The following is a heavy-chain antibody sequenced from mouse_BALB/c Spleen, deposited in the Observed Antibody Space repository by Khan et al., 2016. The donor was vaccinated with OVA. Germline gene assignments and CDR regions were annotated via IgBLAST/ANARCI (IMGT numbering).Heavy chain of an antibody. D-gene: IGHD2-10*01. Sequence: VQPVESGPGLVAPSQSLSITGTILGISLTNYGVHWVRQPLGKGLEWLVVRWSDGSTTYNSALKSRLTISMDKSKSQVFLKMNSLQTDDTAMYFCARQPYYHYNIMDYWGQGTSVTVSS. CDR3: ARQPYYHYNIMDY. CDR2: RWSDGST. CDR1: GISLTNYG. V-gene: IGHV2-6-1*01. J-gene: IGHJ4*01.